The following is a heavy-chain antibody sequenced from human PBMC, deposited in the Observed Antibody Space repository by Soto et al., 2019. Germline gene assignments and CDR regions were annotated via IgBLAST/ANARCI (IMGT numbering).Heavy chain of an antibody. Sequence: ASVKVSCKVSGYTLTELSMHWVRQAPGKGLEWMGGFDPEDGETIYAQKFQGRVTMTEDTSTDTAYMELSSLRSEDTAVYYCAGDGARYSSFDYWGQGTVVTVS. V-gene: IGHV1-24*01. CDR3: AGDGARYSSFDY. D-gene: IGHD5-18*01. J-gene: IGHJ4*02. CDR2: FDPEDGET. CDR1: GYTLTELS.